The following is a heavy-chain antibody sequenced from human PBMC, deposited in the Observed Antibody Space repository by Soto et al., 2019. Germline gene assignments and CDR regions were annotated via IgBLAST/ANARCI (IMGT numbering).Heavy chain of an antibody. CDR3: ARAYYYDSSGQQYYFDY. CDR2: IYYSGST. J-gene: IGHJ4*02. CDR1: GGSISSGGYY. V-gene: IGHV4-31*03. Sequence: PSETLSLTCTVSGGSISSGGYYWSWIRQHPGKGLEWIGYIYYSGSTYYNPSLKSRVTISVDTSKNQFSLKLSSVTAADTAVYYCARAYYYDSSGQQYYFDYWGQGTLVTVSS. D-gene: IGHD3-22*01.